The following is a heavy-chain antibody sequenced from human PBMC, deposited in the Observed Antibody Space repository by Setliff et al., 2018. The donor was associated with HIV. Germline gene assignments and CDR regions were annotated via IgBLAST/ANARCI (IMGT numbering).Heavy chain of an antibody. CDR2: IYYSGNT. V-gene: IGHV4-31*03. CDR3: ARGGAV. Sequence: PSETLSLTCTVSGDSISSGGYYWNWIRQHPGKGLEWIGYIYYSGNTYYNPSLKSRITISLDTSKNQFSLKLSSVTAADAAVYDCARGGAVWGKGTTVTVSS. J-gene: IGHJ6*04. CDR1: GDSISSGGYY. D-gene: IGHD3-16*01.